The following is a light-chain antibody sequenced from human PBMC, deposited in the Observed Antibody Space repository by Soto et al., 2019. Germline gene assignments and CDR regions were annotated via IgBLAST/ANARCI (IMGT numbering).Light chain of an antibody. CDR3: QQYGRSLPT. J-gene: IGKJ2*01. Sequence: ENVLTQSPDILSLSPGERGTLSCRASQSISNSYLAWYQQKPGQAPRVLIYGASNRATGTPDRFSGSGSGTDFTLTISRLQPEDFALYYCQQYGRSLPTFGRGTKLEIK. CDR2: GAS. V-gene: IGKV3-20*01. CDR1: QSISNSY.